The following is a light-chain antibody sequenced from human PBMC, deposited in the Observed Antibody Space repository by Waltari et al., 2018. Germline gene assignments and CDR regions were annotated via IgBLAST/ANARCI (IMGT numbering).Light chain of an antibody. Sequence: FDLTQPSSVSVSPGQTARITCSGDIVTKKYTRWFQQKPGRAPLLLIYQDTERPLGIPERFSGSISGTTITLTITGAQFEDEADYHCFSAADDFWVFDGGTKLTVL. CDR1: IVTKKY. CDR2: QDT. CDR3: FSAADDFWV. J-gene: IGLJ3*02. V-gene: IGLV3-27*01.